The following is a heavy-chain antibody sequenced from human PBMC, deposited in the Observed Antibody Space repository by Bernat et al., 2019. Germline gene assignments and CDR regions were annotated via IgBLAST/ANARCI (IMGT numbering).Heavy chain of an antibody. CDR1: GFTVSSYS. V-gene: IGHV3-48*02. J-gene: IGHJ4*02. Sequence: EVQLVESGGCLVQPGGSLRVSCVASGFTVSSYSMNWVRQAPGKGLEWISYISSSSSTIYCADSVKGRFTISRDNANNSLYLQMNSLRDEDTAVYYCARAAGDGRHSFDYWGQGNLVTVSS. CDR3: ARAAGDGRHSFDY. D-gene: IGHD1-26*01. CDR2: ISSSSSTI.